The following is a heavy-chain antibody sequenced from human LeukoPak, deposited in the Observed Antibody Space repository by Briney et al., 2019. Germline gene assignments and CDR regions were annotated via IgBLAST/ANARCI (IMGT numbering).Heavy chain of an antibody. CDR2: IYYSGST. CDR1: GGSISSSSYY. V-gene: IGHV4-39*07. Sequence: SETLSLTCTVSGGSISSSSYYWGWIRQPPGKGLEWIGSIYYSGSTYYNPSLKSRVTISVDTSKNQFSLKLSSVTAADTAVYYCARDISGYGSVTDWFDPWGQGTLVTVSS. D-gene: IGHD3-10*01. J-gene: IGHJ5*02. CDR3: ARDISGYGSVTDWFDP.